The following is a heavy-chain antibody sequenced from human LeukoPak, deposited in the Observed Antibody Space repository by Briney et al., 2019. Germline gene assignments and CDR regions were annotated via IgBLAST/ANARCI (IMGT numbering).Heavy chain of an antibody. D-gene: IGHD6-13*01. CDR2: ITGDGSDT. CDR3: AKAVRYSTTWAAEYFHD. V-gene: IGHV3-23*01. Sequence: PGGSLRLSCAASGLTFSSHAYAMSWVRQAPGKGLEWVSAITGDGSDTYYANSVKGRFTISRDDSKNTLHLQMNSQRAEDTAVYYCAKAVRYSTTWAAEYFHDWGQGTRVTVSS. CDR1: GLTFSSHAYA. J-gene: IGHJ1*01.